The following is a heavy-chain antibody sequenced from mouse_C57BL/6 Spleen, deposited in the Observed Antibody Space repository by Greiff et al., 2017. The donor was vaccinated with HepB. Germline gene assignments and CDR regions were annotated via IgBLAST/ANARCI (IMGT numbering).Heavy chain of an antibody. V-gene: IGHV1-54*01. CDR3: ATIHYGSSPDY. Sequence: QVQLKESGAELVRPGTSVKVSCKASGYAFTNYLIEWVKQRPGQGLEWIGVINPGSGGTNYNEKFKGKATLTADKSSSTAYMQLSSLTSEDSALYFCATIHYGSSPDYWGQGTTLTVSS. D-gene: IGHD1-1*01. J-gene: IGHJ2*01. CDR2: INPGSGGT. CDR1: GYAFTNYL.